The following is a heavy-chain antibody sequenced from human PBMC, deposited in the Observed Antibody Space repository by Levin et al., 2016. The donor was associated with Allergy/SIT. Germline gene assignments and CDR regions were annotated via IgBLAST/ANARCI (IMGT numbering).Heavy chain of an antibody. D-gene: IGHD3-10*01. Sequence: SETLSLTCTVSGGSISSKNYYWGWIRQTPGKGLEWIGSIDYTGSIFYNPSLKRRVTLSVDTSKDQFSLTLSAVTAADTAIYYCARHGRETSGTYYMRPNWFDPWAQGTRVTVSS. CDR1: GGSISSKNYY. CDR2: IDYTGSI. J-gene: IGHJ5*02. V-gene: IGHV4-39*01. CDR3: ARHGRETSGTYYMRPNWFDP.